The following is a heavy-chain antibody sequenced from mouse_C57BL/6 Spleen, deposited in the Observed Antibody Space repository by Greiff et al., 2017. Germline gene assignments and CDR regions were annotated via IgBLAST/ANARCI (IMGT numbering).Heavy chain of an antibody. CDR2: ISGGGGNT. CDR3: ARRCYGSSYYFDY. D-gene: IGHD1-1*01. Sequence: EVKLVESGGGLVKPGGSLKLSCAASGFTFSSYTMSWVRQTPEKRLEWVATISGGGGNTYYPDSVKGRFTISRDNAKNTLYLQMSSLRSEDPALYYCARRCYGSSYYFDYWGQGTTLTVSS. CDR1: GFTFSSYT. J-gene: IGHJ2*01. V-gene: IGHV5-9*01.